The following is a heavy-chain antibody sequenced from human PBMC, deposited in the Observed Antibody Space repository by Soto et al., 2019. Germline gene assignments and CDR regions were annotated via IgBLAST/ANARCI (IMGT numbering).Heavy chain of an antibody. J-gene: IGHJ4*02. CDR2: IIPIFGTA. D-gene: IGHD3-9*01. CDR3: ARSELRYFDWLQSTRPFDY. V-gene: IGHV1-69*13. Sequence: SVKVSCKASGGTFSSYAISWVRQAPGQGLEWMGGIIPIFGTANYAQKFQGRVTITADESTSTAYMELGSLRSEDTAVYYCARSELRYFDWLQSTRPFDYWGQGTLVTVSS. CDR1: GGTFSSYA.